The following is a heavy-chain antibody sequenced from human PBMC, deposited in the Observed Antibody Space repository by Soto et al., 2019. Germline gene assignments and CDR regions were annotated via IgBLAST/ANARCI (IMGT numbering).Heavy chain of an antibody. V-gene: IGHV2-5*02. J-gene: IGHJ4*02. CDR2: LYWDDDE. D-gene: IGHD2-2*01. CDR3: AHGSCSSADCYPNPYLDY. CDR1: GFSLSTTAEG. Sequence: QITLKESGPTLVKPTQTLTLTCTFSGFSLSTTAEGVGWIRQPPGKALEWLALLYWDDDERYSPSLKSRLTITKDTSKNQVVLTMTNVDPVDTATYYCAHGSCSSADCYPNPYLDYWGQGILVTGSS.